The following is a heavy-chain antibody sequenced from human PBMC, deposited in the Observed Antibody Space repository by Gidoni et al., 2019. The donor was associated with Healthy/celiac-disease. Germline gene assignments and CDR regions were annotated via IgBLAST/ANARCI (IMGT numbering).Heavy chain of an antibody. CDR1: GYTFTSYY. V-gene: IGHV1-46*01. D-gene: IGHD6-13*01. CDR3: ARDPAADDNFDY. J-gene: IGHJ4*02. Sequence: QVHLVQSGAEVKKPGASVEVSSQASGYTFTSYYMHWVRQAPGQGLEWMGIINHSGGSTSYAQKFQGRVTMTRDKSTSTVYKELSSMRSEDTAVYYCARDPAADDNFDYWGQGTLVTVSS. CDR2: INHSGGST.